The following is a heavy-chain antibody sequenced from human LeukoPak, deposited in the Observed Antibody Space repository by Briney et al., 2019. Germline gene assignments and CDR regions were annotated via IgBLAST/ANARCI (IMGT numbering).Heavy chain of an antibody. D-gene: IGHD2-2*01. CDR1: GFTFSNYA. Sequence: GGSLRLSCVASGFTFSNYAMSWVRQAPGKGLEWVSTVSASGSTSYYAESVKGRFTISRDNSRDTLYLQMNILRAQDTAVYYCAKSRGIYCRSSTCSFDYWGQGILVTVSP. CDR3: AKSRGIYCRSSTCSFDY. CDR2: VSASGSTS. V-gene: IGHV3-23*01. J-gene: IGHJ4*02.